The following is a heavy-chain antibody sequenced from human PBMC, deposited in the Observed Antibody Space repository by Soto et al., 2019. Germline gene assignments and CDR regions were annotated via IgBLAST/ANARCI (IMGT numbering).Heavy chain of an antibody. CDR1: GGTFSSYA. Sequence: SVKVSCKASGGTFSSYAISWVRQAPGQGLEWMGGIIPIFGTANYAQKFQGRVTITADESTSTAYMELSSLRSEDTAVYYCSRSFRLRWDAFDIWGQGTMVTVSS. D-gene: IGHD4-17*01. CDR3: SRSFRLRWDAFDI. J-gene: IGHJ3*02. CDR2: IIPIFGTA. V-gene: IGHV1-69*13.